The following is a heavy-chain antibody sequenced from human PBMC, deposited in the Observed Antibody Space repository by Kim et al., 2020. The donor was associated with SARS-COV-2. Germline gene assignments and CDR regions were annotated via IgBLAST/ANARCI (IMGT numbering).Heavy chain of an antibody. D-gene: IGHD3-10*01. V-gene: IGHV3-48*04. CDR1: GLTFGSYS. Sequence: GGSLRLSCAASGLTFGSYSLNWVRQAPGKGLEWVSYISSSGSTIHYADSVKGRFTISRDNAKNSLYLQMNSLRAEDTAVYFCARDYYGSGSLDAFDIWGQGTMVTVSS. CDR2: ISSSGSTI. J-gene: IGHJ3*02. CDR3: ARDYYGSGSLDAFDI.